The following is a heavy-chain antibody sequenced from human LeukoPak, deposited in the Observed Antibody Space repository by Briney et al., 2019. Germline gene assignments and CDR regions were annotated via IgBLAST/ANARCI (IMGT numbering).Heavy chain of an antibody. CDR1: GGSISSYY. CDR2: IYYSGST. D-gene: IGHD1-26*01. V-gene: IGHV4-59*08. J-gene: IGHJ4*02. CDR3: ARLAGGSYYDCLDY. Sequence: SETLSLTCTVSGGSISSYYWSWIRQPPGKGLEWIGYIYYSGSTNYNPSLKSRVTISVDTSKNQFSLKLSSVTAADTAVYYCARLAGGSYYDCLDYWGQGTLVTVSS.